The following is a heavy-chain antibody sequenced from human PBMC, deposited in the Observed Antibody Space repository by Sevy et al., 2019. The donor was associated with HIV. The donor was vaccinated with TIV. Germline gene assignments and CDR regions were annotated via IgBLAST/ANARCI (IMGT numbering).Heavy chain of an antibody. CDR2: ISSSSSTI. V-gene: IGHV3-48*02. D-gene: IGHD6-19*01. CDR1: GFTFSSYS. Sequence: GGSLRLSCAASGFTFSSYSMNWVRQAPGKGLEWVSYISSSSSTIYYADSVKGRFTISRDNAKNSLYLKMNGLRDEDTAVYYCAGDRALWAVAGRAAYYYGMDVWGQGTTVTVSS. J-gene: IGHJ6*02. CDR3: AGDRALWAVAGRAAYYYGMDV.